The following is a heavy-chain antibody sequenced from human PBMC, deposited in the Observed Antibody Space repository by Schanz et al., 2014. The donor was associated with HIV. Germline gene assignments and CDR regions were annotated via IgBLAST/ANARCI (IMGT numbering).Heavy chain of an antibody. V-gene: IGHV3-7*03. CDR2: IKQDGSEK. D-gene: IGHD1-20*01. CDR1: GFTFSSYS. Sequence: VQLVESGGGVVQPGGSLRLSCAASGFTFSSYSMTWVRQAPGKGLEWVANIKQDGSEKYYVDSVKGRFTISRDNSKNTLFLQMNSLRAEDTAIYYCAKTSITLGMDVWGQGTTVTVSS. J-gene: IGHJ6*02. CDR3: AKTSITLGMDV.